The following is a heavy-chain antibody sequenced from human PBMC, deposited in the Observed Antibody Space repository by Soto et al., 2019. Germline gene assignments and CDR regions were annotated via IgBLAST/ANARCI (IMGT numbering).Heavy chain of an antibody. CDR1: GGSISSYY. CDR2: IYYSGST. Sequence: PSETLSLTCTVSGGSISSYYWSWIRQPPGKGLEWIGYIYYSGSTNYNPSLKSRVTISVDTSKNQFSLKLSSVTAADTAVYYCARVPFYDSSGRSYYFDYWGQGTLVTVS. CDR3: ARVPFYDSSGRSYYFDY. J-gene: IGHJ4*02. V-gene: IGHV4-59*01. D-gene: IGHD3-22*01.